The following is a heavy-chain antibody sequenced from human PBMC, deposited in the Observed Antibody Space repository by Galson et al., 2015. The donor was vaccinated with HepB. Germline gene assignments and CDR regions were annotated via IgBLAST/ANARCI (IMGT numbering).Heavy chain of an antibody. Sequence: SETLSLTCTVYGESLSGYFWSWIRQSPGKGLEWIGEINHRGNTNYNPSLKTPVTISVDTSKNQFSLKLSSVTAADTAVYYRARFRFDSRGYFSFWDYWGQGTLVTVSS. V-gene: IGHV4-34*01. CDR1: GESLSGYF. J-gene: IGHJ4*02. D-gene: IGHD6-25*01. CDR3: ARFRFDSRGYFSFWDY. CDR2: INHRGNT.